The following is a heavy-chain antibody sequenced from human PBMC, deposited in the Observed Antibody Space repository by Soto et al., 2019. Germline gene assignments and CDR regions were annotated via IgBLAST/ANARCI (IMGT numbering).Heavy chain of an antibody. CDR1: GFTFTRYS. Sequence: PGGSLRLSCAASGFTFTRYSMNWVRQAPGKGLEWVSSISSTTNYIYYGDSMKGRFTISRDNAKNSLYLEMNSLRAEDTAVYYCPRESEDLTSNFDYWGQGTLATVYS. CDR3: PRESEDLTSNFDY. J-gene: IGHJ4*02. CDR2: ISSTTNYI. V-gene: IGHV3-21*06.